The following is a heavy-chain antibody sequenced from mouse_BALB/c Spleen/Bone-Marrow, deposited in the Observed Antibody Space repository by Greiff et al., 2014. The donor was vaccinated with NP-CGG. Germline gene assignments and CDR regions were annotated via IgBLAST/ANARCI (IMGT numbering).Heavy chain of an antibody. V-gene: IGHV1-87*01. D-gene: IGHD4-1*01. J-gene: IGHJ3*01. CDR1: GYTFTSYW. Sequence: VQLKQSGAELVRPGASVKLSCKASGYTFTSYWMSWVNQRPGQGLEWIGAIYPGDGDTCYTEKLKGKSTLTADKSSNTAYMQLSSLDSADSAVYCCAGTGPPAYWGQGTLVTVSA. CDR2: IYPGDGDT. CDR3: AGTGPPAY.